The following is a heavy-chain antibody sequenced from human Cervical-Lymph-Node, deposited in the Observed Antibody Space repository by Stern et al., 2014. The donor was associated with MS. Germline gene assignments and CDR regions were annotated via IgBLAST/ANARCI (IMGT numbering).Heavy chain of an antibody. D-gene: IGHD6-19*01. J-gene: IGHJ4*02. CDR1: GDSVSSNSAA. Sequence: QVQLVQSGPGLVKPSQTLSLACALSGDSVSSNSAAWNWIRQSPSRGLEWLGRTYYRSKWYNDYAVSVKSRITINPDTSKNKFSLQLNSVTPEDTAVYYCARAGHSSGWGGLDYWGQGTLVTVSS. CDR3: ARAGHSSGWGGLDY. CDR2: TYYRSKWYN. V-gene: IGHV6-1*01.